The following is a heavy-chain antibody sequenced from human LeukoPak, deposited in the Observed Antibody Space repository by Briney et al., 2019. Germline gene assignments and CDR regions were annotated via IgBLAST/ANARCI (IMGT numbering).Heavy chain of an antibody. CDR2: ISSSSYI. Sequence: GGSLRLSCAASGFTFSSYSMNWVRQAPGKGLEWVSSISSSSYIYYADSVKGRFTISRDNSKNTLYLQMNSLRAEDTAVYYCAKDGIARGSGSYLLYYFDYWGQGTLVTVSS. CDR1: GFTFSSYS. D-gene: IGHD3-10*01. J-gene: IGHJ4*02. V-gene: IGHV3-21*01. CDR3: AKDGIARGSGSYLLYYFDY.